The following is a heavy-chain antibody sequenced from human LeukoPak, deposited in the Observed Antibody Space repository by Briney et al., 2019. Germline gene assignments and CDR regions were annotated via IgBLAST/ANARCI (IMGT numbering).Heavy chain of an antibody. CDR1: GFTVSSNY. CDR2: IYSGGST. V-gene: IGHV3-53*01. D-gene: IGHD3-22*01. J-gene: IGHJ2*01. CDR3: AREQYYYDSSGYLYWYFDL. Sequence: GGSLRLSCAASGFTVSSNYMSWVRQAPGKGLEWVSVIYSGGSTYYSDSVKGRFTISRDNAKNTLYLQMNSLRAEDTAVYYCAREQYYYDSSGYLYWYFDLWGRGTLVTVSS.